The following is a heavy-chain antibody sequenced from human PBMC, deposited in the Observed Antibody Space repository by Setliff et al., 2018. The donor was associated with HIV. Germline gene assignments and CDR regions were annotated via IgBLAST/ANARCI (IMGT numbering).Heavy chain of an antibody. Sequence: SVKVSCKASGGTFTNHGIGWVRQAPGRRLEWLGGVIPMFGITNDGQKFQGRVAITTDESTSTVFMELSSLTSEDTAVYYCARGQASNDYGVSFWGQGTMVTVSS. J-gene: IGHJ3*01. CDR1: GGTFTNHG. CDR3: ARGQASNDYGVSF. D-gene: IGHD4-17*01. V-gene: IGHV1-69*05. CDR2: VIPMFGIT.